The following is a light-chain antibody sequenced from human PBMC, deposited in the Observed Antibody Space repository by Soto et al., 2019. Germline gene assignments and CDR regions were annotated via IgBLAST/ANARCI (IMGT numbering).Light chain of an antibody. CDR2: GNI. Sequence: QSVLTQPPSVSGAPGQRVTISCTGSSSNIGAGYDVHWYQQRPGPAPKLLIFGNINRPSGVPDRFSGSKSGTSASLAITGLQAEDEGDYYCQSYDSTLSAPYVFGTGTKVTVL. CDR1: SSNIGAGYD. V-gene: IGLV1-40*01. CDR3: QSYDSTLSAPYV. J-gene: IGLJ1*01.